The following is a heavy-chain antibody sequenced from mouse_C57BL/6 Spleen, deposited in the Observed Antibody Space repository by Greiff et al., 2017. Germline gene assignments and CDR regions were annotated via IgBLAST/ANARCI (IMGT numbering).Heavy chain of an antibody. CDR3: ARSSGTRLCAY. D-gene: IGHD4-1*01. V-gene: IGHV1-69*01. CDR1: GYTFTSYW. J-gene: IGHJ3*01. CDR2: IDPSDSYT. Sequence: QVQLQQPGAELVMPGASVKLSCKASGYTFTSYWMHWVKQRPGQGLEWIGEIDPSDSYTNYNQKFKGKSTLTVDKSSSTAYMQLSSLTSEDSAVYYCARSSGTRLCAYWGQGTLVTVSA.